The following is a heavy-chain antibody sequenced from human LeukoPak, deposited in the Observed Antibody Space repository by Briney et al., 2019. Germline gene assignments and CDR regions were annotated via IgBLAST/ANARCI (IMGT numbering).Heavy chain of an antibody. CDR1: GFTFANYN. CDR3: AKSKAVATDLFDY. D-gene: IGHD6-19*01. J-gene: IGHJ4*02. CDR2: ISSTSGTI. V-gene: IGHV3-48*01. Sequence: GGSLRLSCAASGFTFANYNFNWVRQAPGKGLEWVSYISSTSGTIYYADSMKGRFTISRDNAKNSLYLQMNSLRAEDTAVYYCAKSKAVATDLFDYWGQGTLVTVSS.